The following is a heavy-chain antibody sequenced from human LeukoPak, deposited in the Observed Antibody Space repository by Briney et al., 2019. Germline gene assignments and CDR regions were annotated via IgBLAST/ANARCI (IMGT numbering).Heavy chain of an antibody. Sequence: PSETLSLTCIVSGGSISSYYWSWIRQPPGKGLEWIGYIYYSGSTNYNPSLKSRVTISVDTSKNQFSLELSSVTAADTAVYYCARLPPPYGSGSYYPYYFDYWGQGTLVTVSS. D-gene: IGHD3-10*01. CDR2: IYYSGST. V-gene: IGHV4-59*01. CDR1: GGSISSYY. CDR3: ARLPPPYGSGSYYPYYFDY. J-gene: IGHJ4*02.